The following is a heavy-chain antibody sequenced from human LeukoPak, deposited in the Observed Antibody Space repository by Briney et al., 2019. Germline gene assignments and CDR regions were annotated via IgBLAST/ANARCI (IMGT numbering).Heavy chain of an antibody. CDR3: ARVPWGYCSGGSCYPFDY. CDR2: ISSSGSTI. V-gene: IGHV3-48*03. Sequence: GGSLRLSCAASGFTFSSYEMNWVRQAPEKGLEWVSYISSSGSTIYYADSVKGRFTISRDNAKNSLYLQMNSLRAEDTAVYYCARVPWGYCSGGSCYPFDYWGQGTLVTVSS. D-gene: IGHD2-15*01. CDR1: GFTFSSYE. J-gene: IGHJ4*02.